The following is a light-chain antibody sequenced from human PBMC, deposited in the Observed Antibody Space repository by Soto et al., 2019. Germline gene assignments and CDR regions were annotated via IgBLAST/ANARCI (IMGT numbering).Light chain of an antibody. CDR2: DVT. Sequence: QSVLTQPPSVSGSPGQSVAISCTGTSSDVGSSNGVSWYQQPPGTAPKLMIYDVTNRPSGVPDRFSGFKSGNTASLTISGLQAEDEADYSCSSYTSSGTYVFGTGTKVTVL. CDR1: SSDVGSSNG. J-gene: IGLJ1*01. V-gene: IGLV2-18*02. CDR3: SSYTSSGTYV.